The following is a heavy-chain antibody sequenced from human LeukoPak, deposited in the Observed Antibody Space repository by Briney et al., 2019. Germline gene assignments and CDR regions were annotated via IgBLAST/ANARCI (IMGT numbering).Heavy chain of an antibody. CDR3: ARGDRTTANTFDP. V-gene: IGHV4-34*01. CDR1: GGSFSGYY. J-gene: IGHJ5*02. Sequence: SETLSLTCAVYGGSFSGYYWSWIRQPPGKGLEWIGEINHSGSTNYNPSLKSRVTISVDTSKNQFSLKLSSVTAADTAVYYCARGDRTTANTFDPWGQGTLVTVSS. CDR2: INHSGST. D-gene: IGHD4-11*01.